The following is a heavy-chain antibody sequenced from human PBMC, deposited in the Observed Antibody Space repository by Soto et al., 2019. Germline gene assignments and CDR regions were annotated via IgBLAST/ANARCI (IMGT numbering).Heavy chain of an antibody. CDR1: GFTFSSYA. J-gene: IGHJ4*02. CDR3: AKDLFTRAHPSDYIWGSYRGAVDY. V-gene: IGHV3-23*01. Sequence: GGSLRLSCAASGFTFSSYAMSWVRQAPGKGLEWVSAISGSGGSTYYADSVKGRFTISRDNSKNTLYLQMNSLRAEDTAVYYCAKDLFTRAHPSDYIWGSYRGAVDYWGQGTLVTVSS. CDR2: ISGSGGST. D-gene: IGHD3-16*02.